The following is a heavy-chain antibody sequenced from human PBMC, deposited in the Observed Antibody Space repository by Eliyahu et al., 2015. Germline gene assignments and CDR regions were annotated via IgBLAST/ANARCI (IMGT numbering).Heavy chain of an antibody. J-gene: IGHJ6*03. D-gene: IGHD3-3*01. Sequence: QVQLVQSGAEVTKPGASVKVSCKASGYTXXTYAVHWVRQAPGQRLEWMGWINAGNGNTKYSQKFQGRVTITRDTSASTAYMELSSLRSEDTAVYYCARDGAGVEMHFSYYFMDVWGIGTTVTVSS. CDR1: GYTXXTYA. CDR3: ARDGAGVEMHFSYYFMDV. V-gene: IGHV1-3*01. CDR2: INAGNGNT.